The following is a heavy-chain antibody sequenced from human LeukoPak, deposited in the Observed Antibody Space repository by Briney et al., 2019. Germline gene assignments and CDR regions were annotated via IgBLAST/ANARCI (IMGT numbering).Heavy chain of an antibody. Sequence: PGGSLRLSCAASGFTVSRNYMNWVRQAPGKGLEWVSGVSGSGGGTYYADSVKGRFTISRDNSKNTLNLQMNSLRAEDTAVYYCAKGHIESGGYYYFDYWGQGTLVTVSS. CDR1: GFTVSRNY. CDR3: AKGHIESGGYYYFDY. D-gene: IGHD3-22*01. CDR2: VSGSGGGT. V-gene: IGHV3-23*01. J-gene: IGHJ4*02.